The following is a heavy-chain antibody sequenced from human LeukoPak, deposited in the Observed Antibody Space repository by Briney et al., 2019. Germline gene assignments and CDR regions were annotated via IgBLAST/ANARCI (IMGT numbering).Heavy chain of an antibody. CDR1: GYTFTSYG. D-gene: IGHD3-3*01. CDR2: ISAYNGNT. J-gene: IGHJ1*01. V-gene: IGHV1-18*01. Sequence: ASVKVSCKASGYTFTSYGICWVRQAPGQGLEWMGWISAYNGNTNYAQKLQSRVTMTTDTSTSTAYMELRSLRSDDTAVYYCARDSPPYYDFWSGYWSAEYFQHWGQGTLVTVSS. CDR3: ARDSPPYYDFWSGYWSAEYFQH.